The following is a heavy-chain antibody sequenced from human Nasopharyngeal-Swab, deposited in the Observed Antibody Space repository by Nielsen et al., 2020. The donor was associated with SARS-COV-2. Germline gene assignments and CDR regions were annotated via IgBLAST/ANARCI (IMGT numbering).Heavy chain of an antibody. J-gene: IGHJ3*01. CDR3: ARDRSLLPAANDALDV. D-gene: IGHD6-13*01. CDR1: GYTFTGYG. V-gene: IGHV1-18*01. CDR2: IRVYNGKT. Sequence: ASVKVSCNASGYTFTGYGMSWVRQAPGRGLEWMGWIRVYNGKTHYAQKFQGRVTMSTDTSTNTAHMELKSLTSDDTAVYFCARDRSLLPAANDALDVWGQGTTVTISS.